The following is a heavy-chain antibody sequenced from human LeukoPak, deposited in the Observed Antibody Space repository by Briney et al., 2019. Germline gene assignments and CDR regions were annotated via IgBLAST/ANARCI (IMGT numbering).Heavy chain of an antibody. V-gene: IGHV3-23*01. CDR2: ISGSGGST. J-gene: IGHJ4*02. Sequence: GGSLRLSCAASGSTFSSYAMSWVRQAPGKGLEWVSAISGSGGSTYYADSVKGRFTISRDNSKNTLYLQMNSLRAEDTAVYYCAKDLSLYCGGDCYRNEFYFDYWGQGTLVTVSS. CDR1: GSTFSSYA. CDR3: AKDLSLYCGGDCYRNEFYFDY. D-gene: IGHD2-21*02.